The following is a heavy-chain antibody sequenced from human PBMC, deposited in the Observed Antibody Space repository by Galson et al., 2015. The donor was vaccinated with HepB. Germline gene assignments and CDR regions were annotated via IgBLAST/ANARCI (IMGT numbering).Heavy chain of an antibody. D-gene: IGHD2-21*01. V-gene: IGHV3-23*01. CDR3: AKRVTPWGGFDI. CDR2: ISDGGDTT. J-gene: IGHJ3*02. CDR1: GFTFSTFA. Sequence: SLRLSCATSGFTFSTFAMTWVRQAPGKGLEWVSAISDGGDTTYYADSVKGRFSITRDVSKSTLSLQMNSRRAEDTAVYYCAKRVTPWGGFDIWGQGTMVTVSS.